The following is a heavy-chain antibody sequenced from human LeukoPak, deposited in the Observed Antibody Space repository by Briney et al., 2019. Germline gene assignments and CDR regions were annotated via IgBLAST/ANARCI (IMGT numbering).Heavy chain of an antibody. CDR1: GYTLTELA. D-gene: IGHD3-9*01. V-gene: IGHV1-24*01. CDR2: FHPKDAET. Sequence: ASVKVSCKVSGYTLTELAIHWVRQTPGEGLEWMGGFHPKDAETIYAQQFQGRVTVTQDTSTDTVYMELSSLRSEDTGTYYCATVQYALLPGYLKYMEVWGKGTTVTISS. J-gene: IGHJ6*03. CDR3: ATVQYALLPGYLKYMEV.